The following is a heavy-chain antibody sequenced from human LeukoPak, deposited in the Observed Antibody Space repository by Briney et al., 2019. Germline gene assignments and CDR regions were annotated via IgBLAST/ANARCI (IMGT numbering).Heavy chain of an antibody. D-gene: IGHD3-10*01. CDR1: GGSFSGYY. CDR2: INHSRST. Sequence: SETLSLTCAVYGGSFSGYYWSWIRQPPGKGLEWIGEINHSRSTNYNPSLKSRVTISVDTSKNQFSLKLSSVTAADTAVYYCARAGRLIRGGKGFDPWGQGTLVTVSS. J-gene: IGHJ5*02. CDR3: ARAGRLIRGGKGFDP. V-gene: IGHV4-34*01.